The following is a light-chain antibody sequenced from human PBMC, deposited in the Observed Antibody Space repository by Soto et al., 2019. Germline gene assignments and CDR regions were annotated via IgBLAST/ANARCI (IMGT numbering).Light chain of an antibody. CDR3: QQYTNWPTNT. Sequence: EILMTQSPDTLSVSPGESATLSCRSSQRVYSNLAWYQQRPGQAHRLLIYGASTRATGVPARFSGRVSGTEFTLTISSLQSEDFAVYYCQQYTNWPTNTFGQGTRLEIK. CDR2: GAS. J-gene: IGKJ5*01. V-gene: IGKV3-15*01. CDR1: QRVYSN.